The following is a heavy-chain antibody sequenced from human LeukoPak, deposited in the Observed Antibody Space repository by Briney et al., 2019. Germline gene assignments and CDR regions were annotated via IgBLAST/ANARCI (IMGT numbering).Heavy chain of an antibody. Sequence: ASVTVSCMASGYTFTSYYMHSVRQAPGQGLEWMGIINPSSGSTRYAQRFQGRVTMTRDTSTSTVYMELSSLRAEDTAVYYCARRADGDEGYFDYWGQGTLVTVS. D-gene: IGHD4-17*01. V-gene: IGHV1-46*01. CDR1: GYTFTSYY. J-gene: IGHJ4*02. CDR2: INPSSGST. CDR3: ARRADGDEGYFDY.